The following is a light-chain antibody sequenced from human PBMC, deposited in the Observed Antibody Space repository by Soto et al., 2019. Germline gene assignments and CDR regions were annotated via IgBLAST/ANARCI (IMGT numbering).Light chain of an antibody. Sequence: QSVLTQPASVSGSPGQSSTTSCTGISSDVGNYNLVSWYQQHPGKAPKLIIYEGSKRPSGVSNRFSGSKSGNTASLTISGLQAEDETDYYCCSYAGANTYVFGTGTKVTVL. CDR3: CSYAGANTYV. J-gene: IGLJ1*01. CDR1: SSDVGNYNL. CDR2: EGS. V-gene: IGLV2-23*01.